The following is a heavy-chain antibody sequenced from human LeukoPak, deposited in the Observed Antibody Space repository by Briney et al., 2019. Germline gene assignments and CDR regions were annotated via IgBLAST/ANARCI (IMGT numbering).Heavy chain of an antibody. V-gene: IGHV3-7*01. D-gene: IGHD5-18*01. CDR3: ARVGLDTAMGPLDY. CDR2: IKQDGSEK. Sequence: GGSLRLSCAASGFTFSSYWMSWVRQAPGKGLEWVANIKQDGSEKYYVDSVKGRFTISRDNAKNSLYLQMNSLRAEDTAVYYCARVGLDTAMGPLDYWGQGTLVTVSS. CDR1: GFTFSSYW. J-gene: IGHJ4*02.